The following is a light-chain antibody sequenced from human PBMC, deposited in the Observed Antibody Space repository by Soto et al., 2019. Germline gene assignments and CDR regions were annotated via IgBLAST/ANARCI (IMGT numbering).Light chain of an antibody. V-gene: IGLV1-40*01. CDR2: GND. Sequence: QPVLTQPPSVSGAPGQRVTISCTGSSSNIGAGYDVHWYQQLPGTAPKLLISGNDNRPSGVPDRFSGSKSGTSASLAITGLQPEDEAEYYCQSSDSSLSVVFGRGTKLTVL. CDR1: SSNIGAGYD. CDR3: QSSDSSLSVV. J-gene: IGLJ3*02.